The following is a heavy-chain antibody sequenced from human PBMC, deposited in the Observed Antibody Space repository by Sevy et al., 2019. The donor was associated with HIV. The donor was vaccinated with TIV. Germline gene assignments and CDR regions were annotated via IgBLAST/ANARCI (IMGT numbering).Heavy chain of an antibody. J-gene: IGHJ4*02. Sequence: ASVKVSCKTSGYTFNNYGISWVREAPRQGLERMGWISVYGETNYAQKVQDRLTVTTDTSTATAYMELRSLRSDDTAVYYCARGLYFDFGAYWGQGTLVTVSS. CDR3: ARGLYFDFGAY. D-gene: IGHD3-10*01. V-gene: IGHV1-18*01. CDR1: GYTFNNYG. CDR2: ISVYGET.